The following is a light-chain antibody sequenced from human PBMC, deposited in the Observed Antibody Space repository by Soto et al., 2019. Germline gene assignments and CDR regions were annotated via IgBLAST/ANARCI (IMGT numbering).Light chain of an antibody. CDR1: ESVTSTY. V-gene: IGKV3-20*01. CDR3: QVFGSSPRYT. CDR2: AAS. Sequence: EIVLTQSPGTLSLSPGERATLSCRTSESVTSTYLAWYQQKPGQPPRLLIYAASSRATGIPDRFSGSGSGTDFTLTISRLEPEDFAVYYCQVFGSSPRYTFGRGTKVDIK. J-gene: IGKJ2*01.